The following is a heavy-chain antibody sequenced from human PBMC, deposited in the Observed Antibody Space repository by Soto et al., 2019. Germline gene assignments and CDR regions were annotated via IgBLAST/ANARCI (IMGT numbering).Heavy chain of an antibody. Sequence: ASVKVSCKASGYTFTSYGISWVRQAPGQGLEWMGWISAYNGNTNYAQKLQGRVTMTTDTSTSTAYMELRSLRSDDTAVYYCARVTYNTKTDYDILTGYYYGMDVSGQGTTVTVSS. J-gene: IGHJ6*02. CDR1: GYTFTSYG. CDR3: ARVTYNTKTDYDILTGYYYGMDV. V-gene: IGHV1-18*01. D-gene: IGHD3-9*01. CDR2: ISAYNGNT.